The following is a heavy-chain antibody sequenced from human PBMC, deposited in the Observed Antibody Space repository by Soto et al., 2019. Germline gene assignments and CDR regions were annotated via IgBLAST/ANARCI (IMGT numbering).Heavy chain of an antibody. CDR2: ISYDGSDK. V-gene: IGHV3-30*18. D-gene: IGHD5-12*01. CDR1: GFTFSSYG. CDR3: AKGQIVATGRGYYGMDV. J-gene: IGHJ6*02. Sequence: QVQLVESGGGWVQPGRSVRLSCAASGFTFSSYGRHWVRRAPGKGLEWGTVISYDGSDKYYADSVKGRFTISRDNSKNTLYLQMNSLRVEDTAIYYCAKGQIVATGRGYYGMDVWGQGTTVTVSS.